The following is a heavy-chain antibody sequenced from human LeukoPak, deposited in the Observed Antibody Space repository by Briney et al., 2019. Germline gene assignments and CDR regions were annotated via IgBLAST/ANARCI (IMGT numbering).Heavy chain of an antibody. V-gene: IGHV4-34*01. CDR1: GYSISSGYY. D-gene: IGHD6-13*01. Sequence: PSETLSLTCAVSGYSISSGYYWSWIRQPPGNGLEWIGEINHSGSTNYNPSLKSRVTISVDTSKNQFSLKLSSVTAADTAVYYCARGSIAAADGGPRTDYWGQGTLVTVSS. CDR3: ARGSIAAADGGPRTDY. J-gene: IGHJ4*02. CDR2: INHSGST.